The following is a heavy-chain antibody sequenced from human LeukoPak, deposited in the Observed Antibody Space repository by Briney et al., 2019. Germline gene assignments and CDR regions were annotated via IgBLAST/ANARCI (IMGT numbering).Heavy chain of an antibody. J-gene: IGHJ5*02. CDR2: INHSGST. CDR3: ARDENGYVWGSFRA. Sequence: SETLSLTCAVYGESFSGYYWSWIRQPPGKGLEWIGEINHSGSTNYNPSLKSRVTMSLDTSKDQFSLKLSSVTAADTAVYYCARDENGYVWGSFRAWGQGTLVTVSS. D-gene: IGHD3-16*02. CDR1: GESFSGYY. V-gene: IGHV4-34*01.